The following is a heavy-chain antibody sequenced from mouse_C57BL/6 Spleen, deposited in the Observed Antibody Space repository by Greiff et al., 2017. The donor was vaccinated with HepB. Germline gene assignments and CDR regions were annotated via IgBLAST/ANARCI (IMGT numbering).Heavy chain of an antibody. CDR3: ARVGYYYGSSYGRYFDV. Sequence: EVQLVESGPVLVKPGASVKMSCKASGYTFTDYYMNWVKQSHGKSLEWIGVINPYNGGTSYNQKFKGKATLTVDKSSSTAYMELNSLTSEDSAVYYCARVGYYYGSSYGRYFDVWGTGTTVTVSS. CDR2: INPYNGGT. D-gene: IGHD1-1*01. CDR1: GYTFTDYY. V-gene: IGHV1-19*01. J-gene: IGHJ1*03.